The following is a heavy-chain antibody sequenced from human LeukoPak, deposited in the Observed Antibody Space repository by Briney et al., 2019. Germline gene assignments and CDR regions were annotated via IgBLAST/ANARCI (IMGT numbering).Heavy chain of an antibody. CDR1: GGSISSDRYX. D-gene: IGHD4-17*01. J-gene: IGHJ4*02. V-gene: IGHV4-39*01. Sequence: SETLSLTCTVSGGSISSDRYXWXXXRQPXGKGLEXIGSVYYGGSTYYNPSLKSRVTISVDTSKDQFSLKLRSVTAADTAVYYCARQDYGDYLLDYWGLGTEVTVSS. CDR2: VYYGGST. CDR3: ARQDYGDYLLDY.